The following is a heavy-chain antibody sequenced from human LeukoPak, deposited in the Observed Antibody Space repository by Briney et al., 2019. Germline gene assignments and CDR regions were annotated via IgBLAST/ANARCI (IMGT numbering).Heavy chain of an antibody. J-gene: IGHJ3*02. CDR3: ARDRVGTIFGVVRHDAFDI. Sequence: PSETLSLTCTVSGGSISSYYWSWLRQPPGKGLEWIGYIYYSGSTNYNPSLKSRVTISVDTSKNQFSLKLSSVTAADTAVYYCARDRVGTIFGVVRHDAFDIWGQGTMVTVSS. D-gene: IGHD3-3*01. CDR2: IYYSGST. V-gene: IGHV4-59*01. CDR1: GGSISSYY.